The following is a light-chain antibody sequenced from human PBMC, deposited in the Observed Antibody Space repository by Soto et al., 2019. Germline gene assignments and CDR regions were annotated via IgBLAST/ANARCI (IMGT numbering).Light chain of an antibody. V-gene: IGKV4-1*01. CDR3: HQYFNTPYA. Sequence: DIVMTQSPDSLAVSLGERATIDCKSSQTVFYVSNNKNYLAWYQQKPGQPPKLLIYWASTREAGVPDRFSGSGSGTDFTLTISSLLAEDVAVYYCHQYFNTPYAFGQGTKLEIK. J-gene: IGKJ2*01. CDR1: QTVFYVSNNKNY. CDR2: WAS.